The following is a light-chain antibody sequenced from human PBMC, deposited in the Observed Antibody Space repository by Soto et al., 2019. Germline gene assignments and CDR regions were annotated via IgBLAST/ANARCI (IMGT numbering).Light chain of an antibody. CDR3: QHYSSQT. J-gene: IGKJ1*01. CDR1: QSVSSNY. V-gene: IGKV3-20*01. Sequence: EVVLTQSPGTLSLSPGERATLSCRASQSVSSNYLAWYQQSPGQAPRLLIYGASSRATGIPDRFSGSGSGTDFTLTISRLEPEDSAVYFCQHYSSQTFGQGTKV. CDR2: GAS.